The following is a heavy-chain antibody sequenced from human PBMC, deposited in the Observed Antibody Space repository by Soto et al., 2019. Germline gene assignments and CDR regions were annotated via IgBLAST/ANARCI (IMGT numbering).Heavy chain of an antibody. CDR1: GFTFRTYW. CDR3: LVASAAY. D-gene: IGHD6-13*01. Sequence: GGSLRLSCATSGFTFRTYWMSWVRQAPGKGLEWVACIKKDGSEEYYVDSVRGRFIISRDNSQNTVYLQMSSLTTADTAVYYCLVASAAYWGQGTQVTVSS. CDR2: IKKDGSEE. J-gene: IGHJ4*02. V-gene: IGHV3-7*01.